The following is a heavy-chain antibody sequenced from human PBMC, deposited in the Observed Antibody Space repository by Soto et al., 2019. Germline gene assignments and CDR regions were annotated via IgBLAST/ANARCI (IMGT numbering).Heavy chain of an antibody. D-gene: IGHD2-2*03. CDR3: ASSPVGIVVVPAATWFDP. V-gene: IGHV4-34*01. Sequence: QVQLQQWGAGLLKPSETLSLTCAVYGGSFSGYYWSWIRQPPGKGLEWIGEINHSGSTNYNPSLKSRVTISVDTSKNHFSLKLSSVTAADTAVYYCASSPVGIVVVPAATWFDPWGQGTLVTVSS. J-gene: IGHJ5*02. CDR2: INHSGST. CDR1: GGSFSGYY.